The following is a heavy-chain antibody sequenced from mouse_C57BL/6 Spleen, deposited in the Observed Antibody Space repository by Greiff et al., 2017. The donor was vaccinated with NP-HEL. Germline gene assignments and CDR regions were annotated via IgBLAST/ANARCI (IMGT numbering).Heavy chain of an antibody. Sequence: EVQLQQSGPELVKPGASVKISCKASGYSFTDYNMNWVKQSNGKSLEWIGVINPNYGTTSYNQKFKGKATLTVDRSSSTAYMQLNSLTSEDSAVYYCARSLYYGSSYYAMDYWGQGTSVTVSS. CDR3: ARSLYYGSSYYAMDY. V-gene: IGHV1-39*01. CDR2: INPNYGTT. CDR1: GYSFTDYN. D-gene: IGHD1-1*01. J-gene: IGHJ4*01.